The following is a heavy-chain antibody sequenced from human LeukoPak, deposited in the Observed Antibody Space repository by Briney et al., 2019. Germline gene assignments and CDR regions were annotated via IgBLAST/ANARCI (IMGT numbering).Heavy chain of an antibody. V-gene: IGHV4-61*02. Sequence: SQTLSLTCTVAGGSISSGTYYWSWIRQPAGKGLEWIGRIYTSGSTNYNPSLKSRVTISIDSSKNQFALKLKSVTAADTAVYYCARGGGDMDTAMVWYFDYWGQGTLVTVSS. CDR3: ARGGGDMDTAMVWYFDY. CDR2: IYTSGST. J-gene: IGHJ4*02. CDR1: GGSISSGTYY. D-gene: IGHD5-18*01.